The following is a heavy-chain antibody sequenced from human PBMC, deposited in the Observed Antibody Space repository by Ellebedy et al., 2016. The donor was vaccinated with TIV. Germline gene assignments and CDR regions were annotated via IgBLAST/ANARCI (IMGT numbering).Heavy chain of an antibody. CDR2: ISYDGSNK. V-gene: IGHV3-30*04. D-gene: IGHD2-15*01. Sequence: GGSLRLXXAASGFTFSSSAMHWVRQAPGKGLEWVAVISYDGSNKYYADSVKGRFTISRDNSKNTLYLQMNSLRAEDTAVYYCARGPSYCSGDNCHPLGHWGQGTLVTVSS. CDR3: ARGPSYCSGDNCHPLGH. CDR1: GFTFSSSA. J-gene: IGHJ5*02.